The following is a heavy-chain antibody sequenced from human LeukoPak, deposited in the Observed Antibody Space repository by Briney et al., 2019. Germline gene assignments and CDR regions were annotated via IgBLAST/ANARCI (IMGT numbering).Heavy chain of an antibody. CDR1: GGCISSYY. CDR3: ARGDYVWGSYRPNWFDP. CDR2: IYYSGST. Sequence: SETLSLTCTVSGGCISSYYWSWIRQPPGKGLEWIGYIYYSGSTNYNPSLKSRVTISVDTSKNQFSLKLSSVTAADTAVYYCARGDYVWGSYRPNWFDPWGQGTLVTVSS. J-gene: IGHJ5*02. V-gene: IGHV4-59*01. D-gene: IGHD3-16*02.